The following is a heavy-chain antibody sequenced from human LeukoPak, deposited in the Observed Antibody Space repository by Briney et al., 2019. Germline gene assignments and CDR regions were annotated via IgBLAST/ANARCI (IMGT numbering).Heavy chain of an antibody. Sequence: ASVKVSCKASGYTFTTHDINWVRQATGQGLEWLGWMSPNSGDTGYAQKFQGRVTMTSDSSISTAYMELSSLRSEDTAIYYCVRTPPNWGFDYWGQGTLVAVSS. CDR1: GYTFTTHD. V-gene: IGHV1-8*01. J-gene: IGHJ4*02. CDR3: VRTPPNWGFDY. D-gene: IGHD7-27*01. CDR2: MSPNSGDT.